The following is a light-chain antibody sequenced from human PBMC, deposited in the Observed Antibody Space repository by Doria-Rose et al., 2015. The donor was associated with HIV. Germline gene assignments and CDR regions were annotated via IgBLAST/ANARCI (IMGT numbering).Light chain of an antibody. V-gene: IGKV3-20*01. CDR1: QRAKSSY. J-gene: IGKJ5*01. Sequence: DIVMTQTPGTLSLSPGERATLSCRASQRAKSSYLAWYQQKPGQAPRLLIYDASTRATGIPDRFSGSGSGTDFTLTISRLEPEDVAVYYCQQYGTSRGTFGQGTRLEIK. CDR2: DAS. CDR3: QQYGTSRGT.